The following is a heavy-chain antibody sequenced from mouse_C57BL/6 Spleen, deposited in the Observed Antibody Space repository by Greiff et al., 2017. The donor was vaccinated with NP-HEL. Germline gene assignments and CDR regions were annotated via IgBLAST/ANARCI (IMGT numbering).Heavy chain of an antibody. Sequence: VQLQQSGPELVKPGASVKISCKASGYAFSSSWMNWVKQRPGKGLEWIGRIYPGDGDTNYNGKFKGKATLTADKSSSTAYMQLSSLTSEDSAVYVCARSNGYYPYAMDYWGQGTSVTVSS. D-gene: IGHD2-3*01. CDR2: IYPGDGDT. CDR1: GYAFSSSW. J-gene: IGHJ4*01. V-gene: IGHV1-82*01. CDR3: ARSNGYYPYAMDY.